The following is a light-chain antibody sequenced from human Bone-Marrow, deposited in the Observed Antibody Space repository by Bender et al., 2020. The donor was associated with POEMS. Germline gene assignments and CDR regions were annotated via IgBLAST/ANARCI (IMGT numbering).Light chain of an antibody. V-gene: IGLV1-40*01. CDR3: QSYDSSLSGSV. CDR1: GSNIGGYP. CDR2: GNN. J-gene: IGLJ1*01. Sequence: QSVLTQPPSVSGTPGQRVTISCSGSGSNIGGYPVNWYQQLPGTAPKLLIFGNNNRPSGVPDRFSGSKSGTSGSLAITGLQSEDEAAYYCQSYDSSLSGSVFGTGTKVTVL.